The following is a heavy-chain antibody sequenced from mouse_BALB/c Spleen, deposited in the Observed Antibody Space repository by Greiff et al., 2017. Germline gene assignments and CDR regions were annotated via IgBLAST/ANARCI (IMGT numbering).Heavy chain of an antibody. J-gene: IGHJ3*01. CDR3: VRDGIRGFAY. V-gene: IGHV2-9-2*01. D-gene: IGHD1-1*01. Sequence: QVQLKESGPGLVAPSQSLSITCTVSGFSLTSYDISWIRQPPGKGLEWLGVIWTGGGTNYNSAFMSRLSISKDNSKSQVFLKMNSLQTDDTAIYYCVRDGIRGFAYWGQGTLVTVSA. CDR2: IWTGGGT. CDR1: GFSLTSYD.